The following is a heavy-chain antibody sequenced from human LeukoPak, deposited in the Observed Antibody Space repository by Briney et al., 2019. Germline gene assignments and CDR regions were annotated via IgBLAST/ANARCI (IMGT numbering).Heavy chain of an antibody. V-gene: IGHV3-20*04. J-gene: IGHJ3*02. CDR2: INWNGGST. CDR3: ARDMEATIVVVNDAFDI. Sequence: GGSLRLSCAASGFTFDDYGMSWVRQAPGKGLEWVSGINWNGGSTGYADSVKGRFTISRDNAKNSLYLQMNSLRAEDTALYYCARDMEATIVVVNDAFDIWGQGTMVTVSS. D-gene: IGHD3-22*01. CDR1: GFTFDDYG.